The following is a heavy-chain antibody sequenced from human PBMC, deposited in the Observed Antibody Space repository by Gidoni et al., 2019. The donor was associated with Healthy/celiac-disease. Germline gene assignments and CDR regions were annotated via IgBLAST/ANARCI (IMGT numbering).Heavy chain of an antibody. J-gene: IGHJ6*02. CDR1: GFPFSSYG. Sequence: QVQLVESGGGVVQPGRSLRLSCDASGFPFSSYGRHWVRQAPGKGLEWVAVIWYDGSNKYYADSVKGRFTISRDNSKNTLYLQMNSLRAEDTAVYYCARWAVVVPAARHYYGMDVWGQGTTVTVSS. V-gene: IGHV3-33*01. CDR3: ARWAVVVPAARHYYGMDV. D-gene: IGHD2-2*01. CDR2: IWYDGSNK.